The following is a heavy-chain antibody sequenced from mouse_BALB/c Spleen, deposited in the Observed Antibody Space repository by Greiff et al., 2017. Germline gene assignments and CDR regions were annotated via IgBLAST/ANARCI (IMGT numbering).Heavy chain of an antibody. Sequence: EVQLVESGPGLVKPSQSLSLTCTVTGYSITSDYAWNWIRQFPGNKLEWMGYISYSGSTSYNPSLKSRISITRDTSKNQFFLQLNSVTTEDTATYYCARWDDYDGYAMDYWGQGTSVTVSS. CDR1: GYSITSDYA. CDR2: ISYSGST. J-gene: IGHJ4*01. V-gene: IGHV3-2*02. D-gene: IGHD2-4*01. CDR3: ARWDDYDGYAMDY.